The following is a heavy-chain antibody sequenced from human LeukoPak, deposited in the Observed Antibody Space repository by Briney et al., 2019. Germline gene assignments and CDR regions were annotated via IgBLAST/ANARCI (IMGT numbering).Heavy chain of an antibody. CDR2: IHYSGST. V-gene: IGHV4-59*12. J-gene: IGHJ4*02. Sequence: SETLSLTCTVSGGSISTYYWSWIRQPPGKGLEWIGYIHYSGSTNYNPSLKSRVTISVDTSKNQFSLKLSSVTAADTAVYYCARSWFRITMVRGGDYWGQGTLVTVSS. CDR1: GGSISTYY. D-gene: IGHD3-10*01. CDR3: ARSWFRITMVRGGDY.